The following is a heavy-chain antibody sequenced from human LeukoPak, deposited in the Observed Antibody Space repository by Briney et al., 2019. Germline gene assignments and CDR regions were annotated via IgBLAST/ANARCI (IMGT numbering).Heavy chain of an antibody. V-gene: IGHV3-30-3*01. CDR2: ISYDGSNK. CDR1: GFTFSSYA. J-gene: IGHJ4*02. D-gene: IGHD4-23*01. CDR3: AREVDDYGGFDY. Sequence: GRSLRLSCAASGFTFSSYAMHWVRQAPGKGLEWVAVISYDGSNKYYADSVKGRFTISRDNSKNTLYLQMNSLRAEDTAVYYCAREVDDYGGFDYWGQGTLVTVSS.